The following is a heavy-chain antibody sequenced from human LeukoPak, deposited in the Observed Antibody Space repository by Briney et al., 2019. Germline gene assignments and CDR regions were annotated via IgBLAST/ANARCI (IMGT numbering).Heavy chain of an antibody. J-gene: IGHJ4*02. Sequence: SGPTLVNPTQTLTLTCTFSGFSLSTSGMRVSWIRQPPGKALEWLALIDWDDDKFYSTSLKTRLTISKDTSKNQVVLTMTNMDPVDTATYYCARMALYDSSGYNHYFDYWGQGTLVTVSS. CDR3: ARMALYDSSGYNHYFDY. CDR1: GFSLSTSGMR. CDR2: IDWDDDK. D-gene: IGHD3-22*01. V-gene: IGHV2-70*04.